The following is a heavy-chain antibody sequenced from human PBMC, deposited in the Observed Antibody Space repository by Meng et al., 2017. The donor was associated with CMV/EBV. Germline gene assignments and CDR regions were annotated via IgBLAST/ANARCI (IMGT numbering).Heavy chain of an antibody. V-gene: IGHV3-48*03. CDR3: ARDYDFWSGFLDY. CDR2: ISSSGSTI. CDR1: RVVFSNYE. D-gene: IGHD3-3*01. J-gene: IGHJ4*02. Sequence: GESLKISCVVSRVVFSNYEMNWVRQAPGKGLEWLSSISSSGSTIHYADSVKGRFTISRDNAKNSLYLQMNSLRAEDTAVYYCARDYDFWSGFLDYWGQGTLVTVSS.